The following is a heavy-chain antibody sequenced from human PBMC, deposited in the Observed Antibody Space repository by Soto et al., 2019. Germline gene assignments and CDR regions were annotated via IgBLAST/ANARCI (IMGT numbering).Heavy chain of an antibody. CDR2: INAGNGNT. Sequence: VKVSCKASGYTFTSYAMHWVRQAPGQRLEWMGWINAGNGNTKYSQKFQGRVTITRDTSASTAYMELSSLRSEDTAVYYCARNEADYSYWVRNWFDPWGQGTLVTVSS. J-gene: IGHJ5*02. V-gene: IGHV1-3*01. CDR3: ARNEADYSYWVRNWFDP. CDR1: GYTFTSYA. D-gene: IGHD2-15*01.